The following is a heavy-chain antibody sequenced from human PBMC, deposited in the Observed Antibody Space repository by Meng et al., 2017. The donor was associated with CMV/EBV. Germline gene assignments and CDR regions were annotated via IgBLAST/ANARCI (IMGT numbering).Heavy chain of an antibody. CDR2: IRYDGSNK. CDR1: GFAFSSYG. Sequence: VQRVGLGGGVVKPGGSLRLSCAASGFAFSSYGMHWVRQAPGKGLEWVAFIRYDGSNKYYADSVKGRFTISRDNSKNTLYLQMNSLRAEDTAVYYCAKEDGSGSYSIDYWGQGTLVTVSS. CDR3: AKEDGSGSYSIDY. J-gene: IGHJ4*02. D-gene: IGHD3-10*01. V-gene: IGHV3-30*02.